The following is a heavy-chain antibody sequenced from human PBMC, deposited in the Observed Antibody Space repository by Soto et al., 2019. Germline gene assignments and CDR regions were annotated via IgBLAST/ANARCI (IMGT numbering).Heavy chain of an antibody. V-gene: IGHV1-2*02. CDR3: GRGRSGQIVVFY. CDR2: IGPESGAT. CDR1: GYTFTGHY. J-gene: IGHJ4*02. D-gene: IGHD1-26*01. Sequence: GASVKVSCKASGYTFTGHYSHWVRQAPEQGPEWMGEIGPESGATRYAQKFQGRVTMTRDMSITTVYMELNNLSPDDTAVYYCGRGRSGQIVVFYCGQRNPVTVSS.